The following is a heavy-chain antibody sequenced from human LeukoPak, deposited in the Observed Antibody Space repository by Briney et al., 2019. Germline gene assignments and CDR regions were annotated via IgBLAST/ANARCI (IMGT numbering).Heavy chain of an antibody. CDR1: GFTFSSYE. CDR2: ISSSGSTI. V-gene: IGHV3-48*03. J-gene: IGHJ4*02. Sequence: GGYLRLSCAASGFTFSSYEMNWVRQAPGKGLEWVSYISSSGSTIYYADSVKGRFTISRDNAKNSLYLQMNSLRAEDTAVYYCARGDDYGGKPFDYWGQGTLVTVSS. CDR3: ARGDDYGGKPFDY. D-gene: IGHD4-23*01.